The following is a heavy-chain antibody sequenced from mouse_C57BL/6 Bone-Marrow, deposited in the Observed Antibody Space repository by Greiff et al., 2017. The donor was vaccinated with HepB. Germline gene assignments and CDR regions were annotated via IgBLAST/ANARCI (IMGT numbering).Heavy chain of an antibody. J-gene: IGHJ4*01. Sequence: VQLQQPGAELVRPGSSVTLSCKASGYTFTDYGMHWVKQRPIQGLEWIGNIEPANSGTAYNQKFKDKAILTADKSSSTAYMELSSLTSEDSAVYYCARPHSRWYFCGRGTAVTVS. CDR2: IEPANSGT. V-gene: IGHV1-52*01. CDR1: GYTFTDYG. CDR3: ARPHSRWYF. D-gene: IGHD6-1*01.